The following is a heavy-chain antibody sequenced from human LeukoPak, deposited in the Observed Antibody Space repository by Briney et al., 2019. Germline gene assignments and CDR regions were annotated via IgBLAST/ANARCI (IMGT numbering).Heavy chain of an antibody. Sequence: SETLSLTCTVSGGSISSYYWSWIRQPPGKGLEWIGYIYYSGSTNYNPSLKGRVTMSVDTSKNQFSLKLSSVTAADTAVYYCARDCTNAGSGMDVWGQGTTVTVSS. J-gene: IGHJ6*02. CDR1: GGSISSYY. D-gene: IGHD2-8*01. CDR2: IYYSGST. V-gene: IGHV4-59*01. CDR3: ARDCTNAGSGMDV.